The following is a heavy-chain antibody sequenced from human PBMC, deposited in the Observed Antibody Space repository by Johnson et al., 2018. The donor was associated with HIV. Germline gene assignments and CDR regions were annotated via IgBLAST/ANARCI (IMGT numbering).Heavy chain of an antibody. Sequence: QVQLVESGGGVVQPGRSLRLSCAASGFTFSSYAMHWVRQAPGKGLEWVAFIRYDGGNKYYADSMKGRFTISRDISKNTLYLQMNSLRAEDTAVYYCARDGEWELEDAFDIWGQGTMVTVSS. CDR3: ARDGEWELEDAFDI. J-gene: IGHJ3*02. CDR1: GFTFSSYA. D-gene: IGHD1-26*01. V-gene: IGHV3-33*08. CDR2: IRYDGGNK.